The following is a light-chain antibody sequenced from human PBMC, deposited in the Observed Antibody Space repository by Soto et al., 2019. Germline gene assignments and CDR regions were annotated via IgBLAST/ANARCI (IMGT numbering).Light chain of an antibody. CDR1: QSVSSSY. Sequence: DILLTQSPGTLSLSPGERATLSCRASQSVSSSYLAWYQQKPGQAPRLLIYGTSSRATAIPDRFSGSGSGTDFTLTISRLEPEDFAVYYCQQYGSSSWTFGQGTKVDIK. CDR3: QQYGSSSWT. V-gene: IGKV3-20*01. J-gene: IGKJ1*01. CDR2: GTS.